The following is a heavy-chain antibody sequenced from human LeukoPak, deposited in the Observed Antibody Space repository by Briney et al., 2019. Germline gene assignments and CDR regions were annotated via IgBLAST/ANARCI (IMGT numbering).Heavy chain of an antibody. CDR1: GYSFTNYW. J-gene: IGHJ3*02. CDR3: ARQGCSSTSCYAFDI. V-gene: IGHV5-51*01. CDR2: IYPGDSDT. Sequence: HGESLKISCKGSGYSFTNYWIGWVRQMSGKGLEWMGIIYPGDSDTRYSPSFQGQVTISADKSISTAYLQWSSLKASDTAMYYCARQGCSSTSCYAFDIWGQGTMVTVSS. D-gene: IGHD2-2*01.